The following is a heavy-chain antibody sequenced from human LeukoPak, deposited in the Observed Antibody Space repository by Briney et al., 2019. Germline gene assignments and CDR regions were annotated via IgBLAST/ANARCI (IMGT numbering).Heavy chain of an antibody. Sequence: VSVKVSCKASGYTFTGYYMHWVRQAPGQGLEWMGWINPNSGGTNYAQKFQGRVTMTRDTSISTAYMELSRLRSDDTAVYYCARDYSGSYWVDYWGQGTLVTVSS. CDR3: ARDYSGSYWVDY. D-gene: IGHD1-26*01. CDR2: INPNSGGT. CDR1: GYTFTGYY. V-gene: IGHV1-2*02. J-gene: IGHJ4*02.